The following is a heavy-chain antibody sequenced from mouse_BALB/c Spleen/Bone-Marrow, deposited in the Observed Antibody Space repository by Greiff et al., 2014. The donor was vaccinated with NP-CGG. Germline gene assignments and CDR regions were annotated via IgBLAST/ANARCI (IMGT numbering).Heavy chain of an antibody. CDR3: ARFAGTPYTMDY. J-gene: IGHJ4*01. V-gene: IGHV3-1*02. CDR1: GYSITSDYS. CDR2: IHYSGTT. Sequence: VQLKESGPDLVKPSQPLSLTCTVTGYSITSDYSWHWIRQFPGNKLEWMGYIHYSGTTVYNPSLKSRISFTRDTSNNQFFLQLNSVTTEDTATYYCARFAGTPYTMDYWGQGTSVTVSS. D-gene: IGHD4-1*01.